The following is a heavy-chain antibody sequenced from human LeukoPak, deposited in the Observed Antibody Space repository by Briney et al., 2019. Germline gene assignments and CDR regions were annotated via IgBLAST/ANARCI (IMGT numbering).Heavy chain of an antibody. CDR2: INHSGST. Sequence: PSETLSLTCAVYGGSISGYYWSWVRQSPGMGLEWIGEINHSGSTNYNPSLKSRFTISVDTSKSQFSLKLSSVTAADTAVYYCARGSSGSYFHYYYYMDVWGKGTTVTVSS. D-gene: IGHD1-26*01. CDR3: ARGSSGSYFHYYYYMDV. CDR1: GGSISGYY. V-gene: IGHV4-34*01. J-gene: IGHJ6*03.